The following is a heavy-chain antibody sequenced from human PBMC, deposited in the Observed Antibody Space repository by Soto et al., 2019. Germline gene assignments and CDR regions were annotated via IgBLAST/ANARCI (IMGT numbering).Heavy chain of an antibody. CDR3: ARGPSSLTRFDY. Sequence: PGGSLRLSYAASGFTFSSYAMHWVRQAPGKGLEWVAAISYDGSNKYYADSVKGRFTISRDNSKNTLYLQMNSLRAEDTAVYYCARGPSSLTRFDYWGQGTLVTVSS. V-gene: IGHV3-30-3*01. J-gene: IGHJ4*02. D-gene: IGHD2-2*01. CDR1: GFTFSSYA. CDR2: ISYDGSNK.